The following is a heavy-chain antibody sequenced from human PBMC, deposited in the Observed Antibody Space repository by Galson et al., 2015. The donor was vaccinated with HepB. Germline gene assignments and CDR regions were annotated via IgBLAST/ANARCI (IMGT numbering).Heavy chain of an antibody. CDR1: GDSISSNSW. Sequence: ETLSLTCAVSGDSISSNSWWSWVRQPPGRGLEWIGEIFRSGSANYNPSLKSRVTISVDKSKNQFSLELRSVTAADTAFYYCARDSSGRYSLGYWGQGTLVTVSS. V-gene: IGHV4-4*02. D-gene: IGHD2-21*01. CDR3: ARDSSGRYSLGY. CDR2: IFRSGSA. J-gene: IGHJ4*02.